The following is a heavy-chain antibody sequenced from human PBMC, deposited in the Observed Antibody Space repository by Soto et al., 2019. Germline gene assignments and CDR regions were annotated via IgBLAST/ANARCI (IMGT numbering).Heavy chain of an antibody. CDR3: ARHPVLRYFDWLLAFDY. J-gene: IGHJ4*02. D-gene: IGHD3-9*01. CDR1: GGSISSSSYY. Sequence: SETLSLTCTVSGGSISSSSYYWGWIRQPPGKGLEWIGSIYYSGSTYYNPSLRSRVTISVDTSKNQFSLKLSSVTAADTAVYYCARHPVLRYFDWLLAFDYWGQGTLVTVSS. V-gene: IGHV4-39*01. CDR2: IYYSGST.